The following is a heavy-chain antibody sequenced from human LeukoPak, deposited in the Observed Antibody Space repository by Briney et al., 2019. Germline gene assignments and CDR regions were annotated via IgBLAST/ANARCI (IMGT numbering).Heavy chain of an antibody. CDR3: AREDNWNAFDI. CDR1: GYTFTSYD. Sequence: ASVKVSCKASGYTFTSYDINWVRQATGQGLEWMGWMNPNSGNTGYAQKFQGRVTITRNTSISTAYMELSSLRSDDTAVYYCAREDNWNAFDIWGQGTMVTVSS. CDR2: MNPNSGNT. V-gene: IGHV1-8*03. J-gene: IGHJ3*02. D-gene: IGHD1-1*01.